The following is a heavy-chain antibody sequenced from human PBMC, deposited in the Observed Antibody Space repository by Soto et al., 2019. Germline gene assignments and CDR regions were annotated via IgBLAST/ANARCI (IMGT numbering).Heavy chain of an antibody. CDR3: TTTYYYDSSGPYYYYYYGMGV. J-gene: IGHJ6*02. V-gene: IGHV3-15*07. CDR2: IKSKTDGGTT. D-gene: IGHD3-22*01. Sequence: EVQLVESGGGLVKPGGSLRLSCAASGFTFSNAWMNWVRQAPGKGLEWVGRIKSKTDGGTTDYAAPVKGRFTISRDDSKNTLYLQMNSLKTEDTAVYYCTTTYYYDSSGPYYYYYYGMGVWGQGTTVTVSS. CDR1: GFTFSNAW.